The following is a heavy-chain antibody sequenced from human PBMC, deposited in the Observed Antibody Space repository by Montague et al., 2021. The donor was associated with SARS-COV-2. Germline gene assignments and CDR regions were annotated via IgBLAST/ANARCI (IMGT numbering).Heavy chain of an antibody. CDR1: GGSISSSNW. J-gene: IGHJ5*02. V-gene: IGHV4-4*02. CDR2: IYHSRST. Sequence: SETLSLTCAVSGGSISSSNWCSWVRHPPGKGLEWRGEIYHSRSTNYNSPLKSRGIISVVDSKKQFFLLLRSAAAAATAVDYYSRGGGDYGGYNGNWFDPWGQGTMVTVSS. D-gene: IGHD4-23*01. CDR3: SRGGGDYGGYNGNWFDP.